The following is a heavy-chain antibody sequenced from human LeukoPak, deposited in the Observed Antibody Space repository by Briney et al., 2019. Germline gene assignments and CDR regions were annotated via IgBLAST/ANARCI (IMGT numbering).Heavy chain of an antibody. Sequence: GSLSLSCAASGFTFNNHWMHWVRQAPGKGLVWVSHINFDGSTTTYADSVKGRFTISRDNANNTLFLYMNSLRAEDTAVYYCVRDRLSNDYAHNCFDSWGQGTLVTVSS. CDR3: VRDRLSNDYAHNCFDS. J-gene: IGHJ5*01. CDR2: INFDGSTT. CDR1: GFTFNNHW. D-gene: IGHD4-17*01. V-gene: IGHV3-74*01.